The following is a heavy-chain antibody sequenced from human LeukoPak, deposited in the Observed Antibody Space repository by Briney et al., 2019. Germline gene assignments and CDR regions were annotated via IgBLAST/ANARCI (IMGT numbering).Heavy chain of an antibody. CDR2: LGAAGDT. CDR3: ARQSTPHGNFDY. CDR1: GFTLTNYA. J-gene: IGHJ4*02. D-gene: IGHD5-24*01. Sequence: GGSLRLSCATSGFTLTNYATHWVRQPAGEGLEWVSALGAAGDTFYPGSVEGRFSISRDNAKKSLFLQMNSLRVEDTAIYYCARQSTPHGNFDYWGQGTLVTVSS. V-gene: IGHV3-13*01.